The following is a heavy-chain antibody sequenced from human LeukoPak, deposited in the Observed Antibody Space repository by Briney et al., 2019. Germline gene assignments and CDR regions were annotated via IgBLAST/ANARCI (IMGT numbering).Heavy chain of an antibody. V-gene: IGHV4-59*01. Sequence: SETLSLTCTVSGGSISSYYWSWIRQPPGKGLEWIGYIYYSGSTNYNPSLKSRVTISVDTSKNRFSLKLSSVTAADTAVYYCASVPYSSGWYNWSDPWGQGTPVTVSS. CDR2: IYYSGST. J-gene: IGHJ5*02. D-gene: IGHD6-19*01. CDR1: GGSISSYY. CDR3: ASVPYSSGWYNWSDP.